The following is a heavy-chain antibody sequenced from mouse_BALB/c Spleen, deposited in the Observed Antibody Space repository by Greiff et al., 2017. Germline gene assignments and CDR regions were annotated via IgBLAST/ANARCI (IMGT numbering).Heavy chain of an antibody. V-gene: IGHV5-12-1*01. D-gene: IGHD2-1*01. CDR2: ISSGGGST. CDR3: ARQVYGNYFFDY. J-gene: IGHJ2*01. CDR1: GFAFSSYD. Sequence: EVKVEESGGGLVKPGGSLKLSCAASGFAFSSYDMSWVRQTPEKRLEWVAYISSGGGSTYYPDTVKGRFTISRDNAKNTLYLQMSSLKSEDTAMYYCARQVYGNYFFDYWGQGTTLTVSS.